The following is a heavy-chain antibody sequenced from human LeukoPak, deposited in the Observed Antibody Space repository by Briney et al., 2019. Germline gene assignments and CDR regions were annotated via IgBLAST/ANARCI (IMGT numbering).Heavy chain of an antibody. D-gene: IGHD2-2*01. J-gene: IGHJ4*02. V-gene: IGHV3-30*18. CDR1: GFTFSIYG. CDR3: AKDGYIVVVPAAMPQN. CDR2: ISYGGSNK. Sequence: TGGSLRLSCAASGFTFSIYGMPWVRQAPGRGLEWVAVISYGGSNKYYADSVKGRFTISRDNSKNTLYLQMNSLRAEDTAVYYCAKDGYIVVVPAAMPQNWGQGTLVTVSS.